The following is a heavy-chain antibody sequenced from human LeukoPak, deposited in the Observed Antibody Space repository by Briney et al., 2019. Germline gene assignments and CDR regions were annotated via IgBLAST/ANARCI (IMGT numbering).Heavy chain of an antibody. CDR1: GGSISSSSYY. CDR2: IYYSGST. D-gene: IGHD7-27*01. CDR3: ASPGEGRNAFDI. V-gene: IGHV4-39*07. J-gene: IGHJ3*02. Sequence: SETLSLTCTVSGGSISSSSYYWGWIRQPPGKGLEWIGSIYYSGSTYYNPSLKSRVTISVDTSKNQFSLKLSSVTAADTAVYYCASPGEGRNAFDIWGQGTMVTVSS.